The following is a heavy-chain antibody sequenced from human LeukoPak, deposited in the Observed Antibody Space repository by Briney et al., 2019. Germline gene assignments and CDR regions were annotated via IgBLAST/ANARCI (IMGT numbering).Heavy chain of an antibody. CDR3: ARVATTSSKWSLDY. CDR2: SNSDGSTT. D-gene: IGHD2-2*01. V-gene: IGHV3-74*01. J-gene: IGHJ4*02. CDR1: GFTFSAYW. Sequence: GRSLRLSCAVSGFTFSAYWMHWVGHSPGKGRVWVARSNSDGSTTDYADSVKGRFTISRDIAKSTLYLQMDSLRADDAAVYYCARVATTSSKWSLDYWGQGTLVTVSS.